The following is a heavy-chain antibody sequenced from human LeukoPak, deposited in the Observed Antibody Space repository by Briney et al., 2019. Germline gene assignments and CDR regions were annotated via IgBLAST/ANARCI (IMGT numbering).Heavy chain of an antibody. CDR2: IYWNGNK. V-gene: IGHV2-5*01. CDR1: GFSLSTSGVG. Sequence: SGPTLVKPTQTLTLTCTFSGFSLSTSGVGVGWIRQPPGEALERLALIYWNGNKRYSPSLKSRLTITKDTSKNQVVLTMTNMDPVDTATYYCARAYSGYHFGYWGQGTLVTVSS. CDR3: ARAYSGYHFGY. D-gene: IGHD5-12*01. J-gene: IGHJ4*02.